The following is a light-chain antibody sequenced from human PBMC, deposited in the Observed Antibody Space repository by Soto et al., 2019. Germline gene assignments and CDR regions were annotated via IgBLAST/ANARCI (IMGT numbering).Light chain of an antibody. CDR3: QQYNSYSPT. V-gene: IGKV1-5*01. CDR2: DAS. Sequence: DIQMTQSPSTLSGSVGDRVTITCRASQSISSWLAWYQQKPGKAPKLLIYDASSLESGVPSRFSGSGSGTEFTLTISSLQPDDFATYYCQQYNSYSPTFGQGTLLEIK. J-gene: IGKJ5*01. CDR1: QSISSW.